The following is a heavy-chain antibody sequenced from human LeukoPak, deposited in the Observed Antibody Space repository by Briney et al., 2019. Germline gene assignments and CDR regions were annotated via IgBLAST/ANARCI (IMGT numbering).Heavy chain of an antibody. CDR3: AKGHSSGWYYFDY. CDR2: ICGSGGST. Sequence: GGSLRLSCAASGFTFSSYAMSWVRQAPGEGLEWVSAICGSGGSTYYADSVKGRFTISRDNSKNTLYLQMNSLRAEDTAVYYCAKGHSSGWYYFDYWGQGTLVTVSS. CDR1: GFTFSSYA. D-gene: IGHD6-19*01. J-gene: IGHJ4*02. V-gene: IGHV3-23*01.